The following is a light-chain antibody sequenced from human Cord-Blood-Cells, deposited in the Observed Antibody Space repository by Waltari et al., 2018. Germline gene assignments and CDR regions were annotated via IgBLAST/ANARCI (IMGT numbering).Light chain of an antibody. V-gene: IGLV2-23*03. CDR3: CSYAGSSTFVV. J-gene: IGLJ2*01. Sequence: QSALTQPASVSGSPGQSITLSCTGTSSDVGSYNLVSWYQQHPGKAPKLMIYEGSKRPSGVSNRFSGSKSGNTASLTISGLQAEDEADYYCCSYAGSSTFVVFGGGTKPTVL. CDR2: EGS. CDR1: SSDVGSYNL.